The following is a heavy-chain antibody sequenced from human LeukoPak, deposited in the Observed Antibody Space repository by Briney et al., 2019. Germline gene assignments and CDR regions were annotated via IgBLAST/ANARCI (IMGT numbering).Heavy chain of an antibody. V-gene: IGHV3-30*02. CDR3: AKADTGYSHGIDY. J-gene: IGHJ4*02. CDR2: IRYDGSNK. Sequence: GGSLRLSCAASGFTFSSYGMHWVRQAPGKGLEWVAFIRYDGSNKYYADSVKGRFTISRDNSKNTLYLQMNSLRAEDTAVYYCAKADTGYSHGIDYWGQGMLVTVSS. D-gene: IGHD5-18*01. CDR1: GFTFSSYG.